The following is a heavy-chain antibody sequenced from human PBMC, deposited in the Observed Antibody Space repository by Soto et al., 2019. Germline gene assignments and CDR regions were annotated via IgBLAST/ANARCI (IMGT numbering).Heavy chain of an antibody. CDR1: GFTFSSYA. D-gene: IGHD6-19*01. Sequence: GGSLRLSCAASGFTFSSYAMSWVRQAQGKGLEWVYAISGSGGSTYYADSVKGRFTISRDNSKNTLYLQMNSLRAEDTAVYYCAKEKKEAVANDYWGQGTLVTVSS. CDR2: ISGSGGST. J-gene: IGHJ4*02. V-gene: IGHV3-23*01. CDR3: AKEKKEAVANDY.